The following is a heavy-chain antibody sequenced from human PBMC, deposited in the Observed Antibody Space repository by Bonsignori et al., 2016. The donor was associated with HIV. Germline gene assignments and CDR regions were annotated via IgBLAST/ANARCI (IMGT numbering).Heavy chain of an antibody. CDR2: IYYSGST. V-gene: IGHV4-39*07. Sequence: VRQMPGKGLEWIGSIYYSGSTYYNPSLKSRVTISVDTSKNQFSLKLSSVTAADTAVYYCASHIVVVIAIHNWFDPWGQGTLVTVSS. CDR3: ASHIVVVIAIHNWFDP. J-gene: IGHJ5*02. D-gene: IGHD2-21*01.